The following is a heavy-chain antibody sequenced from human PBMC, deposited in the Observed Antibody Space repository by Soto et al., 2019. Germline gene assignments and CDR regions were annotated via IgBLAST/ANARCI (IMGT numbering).Heavy chain of an antibody. CDR3: AKDMEAAAGWGLDY. CDR2: ISWNSGSI. J-gene: IGHJ4*02. D-gene: IGHD6-13*01. Sequence: EVQLVESGGGLVQPGRSLRLSCAASGFTFDDYAMHWVRQAPGKGLEWVSGISWNSGSIGYADSVKGRFTISRDNAKNSLYLQMNSLRAEDTALYYSAKDMEAAAGWGLDYWGQGTLVTVSS. V-gene: IGHV3-9*01. CDR1: GFTFDDYA.